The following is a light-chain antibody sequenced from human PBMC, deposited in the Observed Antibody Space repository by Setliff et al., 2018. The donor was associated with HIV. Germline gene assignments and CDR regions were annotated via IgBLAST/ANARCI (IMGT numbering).Light chain of an antibody. V-gene: IGLV1-51*01. J-gene: IGLJ1*01. CDR3: QSYDSSLSGPYYV. Sequence: QSVLTQPPSVSAAPGQKVTISCSGSSSNIGSNYVSWYQQLPGTAPKLLIYDNSKRPSGIPDRFSGSKSGTSASLAITGLQAEDEADYYCQSYDSSLSGPYYVFGTGTKVTV. CDR2: DNS. CDR1: SSNIGSNY.